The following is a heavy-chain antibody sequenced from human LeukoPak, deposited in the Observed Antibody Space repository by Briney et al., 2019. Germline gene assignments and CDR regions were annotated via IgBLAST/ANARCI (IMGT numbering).Heavy chain of an antibody. J-gene: IGHJ4*02. D-gene: IGHD3-3*01. CDR2: INHSGST. Sequence: SETLSLTCAVYGGSFSGYYWSWIRQPPGKGLEWIGEINHSGSTNYNPSLKSRVTISVDTSKNQFSLQLSSVTAADTAVYYCARASNYDFWSSRNLPFDYWGQGTLVTVSS. CDR3: ARASNYDFWSSRNLPFDY. V-gene: IGHV4-34*01. CDR1: GGSFSGYY.